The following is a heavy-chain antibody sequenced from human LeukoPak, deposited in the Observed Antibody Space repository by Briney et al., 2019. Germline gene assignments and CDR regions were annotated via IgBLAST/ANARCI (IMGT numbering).Heavy chain of an antibody. V-gene: IGHV3-9*01. Sequence: GGSLRLSCAASGFTFDDYAMHWVRQAPGKGLEWVSGLSWNSGSIGYADPVKGRFTISRDNAKNSLYLQMNSLRAEDTALYHCAKGSGSGSYLGDYYFDYWGQGTLVTVSS. J-gene: IGHJ4*02. CDR3: AKGSGSGSYLGDYYFDY. CDR2: LSWNSGSI. CDR1: GFTFDDYA. D-gene: IGHD3-10*01.